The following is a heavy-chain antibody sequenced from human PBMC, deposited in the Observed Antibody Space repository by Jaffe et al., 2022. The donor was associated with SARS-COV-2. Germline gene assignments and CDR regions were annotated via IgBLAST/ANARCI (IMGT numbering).Heavy chain of an antibody. J-gene: IGHJ4*02. D-gene: IGHD3-16*02. CDR3: ARHRLGELSLFDY. Sequence: QVQLQESGPGLVKPSETLSLTCTVSGGSISTYYWSWLRQPPGKGLEWIGYIYNIGRTIGRTNYSPSLRSRVTMSLDTSKNQFSLKLSSVPAADTAIYYCARHRLGELSLFDYWGQGALVTVSS. CDR1: GGSISTYY. V-gene: IGHV4-59*08. CDR2: IYNIGRTIGRT.